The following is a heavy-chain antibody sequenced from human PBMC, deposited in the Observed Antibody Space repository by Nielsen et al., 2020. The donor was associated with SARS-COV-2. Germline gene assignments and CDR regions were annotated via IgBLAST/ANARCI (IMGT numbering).Heavy chain of an antibody. CDR2: IYPDDSTT. D-gene: IGHD2-15*01. CDR1: GYSFTNYW. V-gene: IGHV5-51*01. Sequence: KVSCKASGYSFTNYWIGWVRQMPGKGLEWMGVIYPDDSTTRYSPSFQGRVTISADKSISTAYLQWGSLKASDTAMYYCARRGSSWTDFDSRGQGTLVTVSS. CDR3: ARRGSSWTDFDS. J-gene: IGHJ4*02.